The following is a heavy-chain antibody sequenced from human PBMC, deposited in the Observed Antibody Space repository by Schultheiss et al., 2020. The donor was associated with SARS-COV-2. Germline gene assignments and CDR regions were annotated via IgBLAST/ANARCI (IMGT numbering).Heavy chain of an antibody. CDR3: ARGRESQWYQLLWGYYYGMDV. Sequence: ASVKVSCKASGYTFTSYDINWVRQATGQGLEWMGWMNPNSGNTGYAQKFQGRVTMTRNTSISTAYMELSSLRSEDTAVYYCARGRESQWYQLLWGYYYGMDVWGQGTTVTCSS. CDR1: GYTFTSYD. V-gene: IGHV1-8*01. D-gene: IGHD2-2*01. CDR2: MNPNSGNT. J-gene: IGHJ6*02.